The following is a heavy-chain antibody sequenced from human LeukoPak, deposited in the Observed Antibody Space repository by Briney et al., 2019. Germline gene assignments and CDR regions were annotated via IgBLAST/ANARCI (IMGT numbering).Heavy chain of an antibody. J-gene: IGHJ6*03. D-gene: IGHD3-10*01. CDR3: ARGGGDYYYYYYLDV. CDR1: YGSISGYY. Sequence: PSETLSLTCTVSYGSISGYYWSWIRQPPGKGLDWIGYIYYSGSTKYNPSLKSRVTISLDTSKNQFSLMLSSVTAADTAVYYCARGGGDYYYYYYLDVWGKGTTVTVSS. CDR2: IYYSGST. V-gene: IGHV4-59*01.